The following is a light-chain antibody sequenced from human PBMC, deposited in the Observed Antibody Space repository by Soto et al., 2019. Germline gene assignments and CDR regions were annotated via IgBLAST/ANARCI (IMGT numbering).Light chain of an antibody. CDR3: QQYNTYST. J-gene: IGKJ2*01. V-gene: IGKV1-5*01. Sequence: IQMTQSPSTLSASVGARVTITCRASQSISSWLAWYQQKPGKAPKVLIYDASTLESGVPSRFSGSGSGTEFTLTISSLQPDDFATYYCQQYNTYSTFGQGTKLEIK. CDR1: QSISSW. CDR2: DAS.